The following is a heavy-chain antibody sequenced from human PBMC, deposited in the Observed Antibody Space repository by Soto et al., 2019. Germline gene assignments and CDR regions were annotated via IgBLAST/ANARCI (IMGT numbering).Heavy chain of an antibody. V-gene: IGHV4-59*08. CDR1: GGSISSYY. CDR2: IYYSGST. CDR3: ARQPPDPYLSDFWSGPNYYYMDV. Sequence: PSETLSLTCTVSGGSISSYYWSWIRQPPGKGLEWIGYIYYSGSTNYNPSLKSRVTISVGTSKNQFSLKLSSVTAADTAVYYCARQPPDPYLSDFWSGPNYYYMDVWGKGTTVTVSS. D-gene: IGHD3-3*01. J-gene: IGHJ6*03.